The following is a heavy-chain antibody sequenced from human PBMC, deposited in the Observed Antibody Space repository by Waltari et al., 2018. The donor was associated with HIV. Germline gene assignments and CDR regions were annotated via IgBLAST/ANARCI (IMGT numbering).Heavy chain of an antibody. D-gene: IGHD2-8*01. V-gene: IGHV4-59*01. Sequence: QVQLQESGTGLVRPSEPLSLTCTVSGGSIGSYYWSWIRQPPGKELEWIGYIHYSGSANYNPSLKSRVTVSVDTSKHQFSLKLSSVTAADTAVYYCATLMVYAPRSHYYGMDVWGQGTTVIVSS. CDR2: IHYSGSA. J-gene: IGHJ6*02. CDR1: GGSIGSYY. CDR3: ATLMVYAPRSHYYGMDV.